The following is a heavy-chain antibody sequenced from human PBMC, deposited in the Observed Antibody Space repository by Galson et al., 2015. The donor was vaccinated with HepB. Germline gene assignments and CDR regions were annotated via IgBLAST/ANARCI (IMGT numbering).Heavy chain of an antibody. CDR3: AREGGLRELPDAFGI. D-gene: IGHD1-26*01. Sequence: SVEDSCQASAGTFNISTISWARQAPGQGLGCIRRSIPNLGIANYAQKFQGRVTITADKTTSTAYMELSSLRSEDTAVYYCAREGGLRELPDAFGIWGQGTMVTVSS. CDR1: AGTFNIST. CDR2: SIPNLGIA. J-gene: IGHJ3*02. V-gene: IGHV1-69*04.